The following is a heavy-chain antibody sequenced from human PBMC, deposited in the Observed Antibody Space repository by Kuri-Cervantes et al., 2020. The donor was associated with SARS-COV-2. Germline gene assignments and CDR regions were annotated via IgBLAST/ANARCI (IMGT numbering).Heavy chain of an antibody. V-gene: IGHV4-61*02. CDR2: IYTSGST. J-gene: IGHJ4*02. Sequence: SETLSLTCTVSGGSISSGSYYWSWIRQPAGKGLEWNGRIYTSGSTNYNPSLKSRVTISVDTSKNQFSLKLSSVTAADTAVYYCARGTIGFGDDYFDYWSQGTLVTVSS. D-gene: IGHD4-17*01. CDR3: ARGTIGFGDDYFDY. CDR1: GGSISSGSYY.